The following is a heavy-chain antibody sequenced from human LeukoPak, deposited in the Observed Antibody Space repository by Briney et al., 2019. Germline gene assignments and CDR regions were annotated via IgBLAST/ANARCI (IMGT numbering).Heavy chain of an antibody. CDR2: ISSSGSTI. D-gene: IGHD6-19*01. J-gene: IGHJ4*02. CDR1: GFTFSSYE. Sequence: GSLRLSCAASGFTFSSYEMNWVRQAPGKGLEWVSYISSSGSTIYYADSVKGRFTISRDNAKNSLYLQMNSLRAGDTAVYYCATQYSSDSFDYWGQGTLVTVSS. V-gene: IGHV3-48*03. CDR3: ATQYSSDSFDY.